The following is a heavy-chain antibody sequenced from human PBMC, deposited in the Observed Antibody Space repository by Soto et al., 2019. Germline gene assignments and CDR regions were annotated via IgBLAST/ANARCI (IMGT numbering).Heavy chain of an antibody. CDR2: KKQDGSEK. CDR3: ARVPYYYDSSGYSYYYYYGMDV. CDR1: GFTFSWHW. V-gene: IGHV3-7*05. Sequence: GGSLRLSCAASGFTFSWHWMSWVRQAPGKGLEWVANKKQDGSEKYYVVSVKGRFTISRDNAKNSLYLQMNSLRAEDTAVYYCARVPYYYDSSGYSYYYYYGMDVWGQGTTVTVSS. J-gene: IGHJ6*02. D-gene: IGHD3-22*01.